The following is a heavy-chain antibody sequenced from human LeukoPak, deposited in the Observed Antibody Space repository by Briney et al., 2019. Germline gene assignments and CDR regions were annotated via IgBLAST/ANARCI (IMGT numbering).Heavy chain of an antibody. D-gene: IGHD6-13*01. Sequence: SETLSLTCTVSGGSISSYYWSWIRQPPGKGLEWIGRIYTSGSTNYNPSLKSRVTMSVDTSKNQFSLKLSSVTAADTAVYYCARDLGSSSQMHYYYYGMDVWGQGTTVTVSS. CDR2: IYTSGST. CDR3: ARDLGSSSQMHYYYYGMDV. V-gene: IGHV4-4*07. J-gene: IGHJ6*02. CDR1: GGSISSYY.